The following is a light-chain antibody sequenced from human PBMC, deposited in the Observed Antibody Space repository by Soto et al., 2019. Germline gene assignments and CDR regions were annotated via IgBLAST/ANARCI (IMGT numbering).Light chain of an antibody. J-gene: IGKJ5*01. CDR1: QSVSRGN. V-gene: IGKV3-20*01. CDR3: QQYASSPT. Sequence: EIVLTQSPATLSVSPGGRATLSCRASQSVSRGNLAWYQQKPGQAPRLLIYGASSGATGIPDRFSGSGSGTDFTLTISRVEPEDFAVYYCQQYASSPTFGQGTRLEI. CDR2: GAS.